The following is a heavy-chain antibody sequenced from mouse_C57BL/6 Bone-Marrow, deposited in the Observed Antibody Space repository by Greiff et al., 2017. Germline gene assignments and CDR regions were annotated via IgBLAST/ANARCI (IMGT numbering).Heavy chain of an antibody. CDR3: ARGGYGNYVSYYYAIDY. V-gene: IGHV1-52*01. Sequence: QVQLQQPGAELVRPGSSVKLSCKASGYTFTSYWMHWVKQRPIQGLEWIGNIDPSDSETHYNQKFQDKATLTVDKSSSTAYMQLSSLTSEDSAVYYCARGGYGNYVSYYYAIDYWGQGTSVTVSS. D-gene: IGHD2-1*01. CDR1: GYTFTSYW. CDR2: IDPSDSET. J-gene: IGHJ4*01.